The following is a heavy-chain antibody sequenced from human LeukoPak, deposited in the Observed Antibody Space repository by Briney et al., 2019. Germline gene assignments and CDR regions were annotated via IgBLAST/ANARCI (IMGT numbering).Heavy chain of an antibody. V-gene: IGHV3-66*01. D-gene: IGHD1/OR15-1a*01. CDR2: IYSSGST. CDR3: ARSNCNSCYLGVWYYFDY. Sequence: GGSLRLSCAASGGFIVSSNYMSWVRQAPGKGLEWVSVIYSSGSTYYADSVKGRFTISRDNSKNTLYLQMNSLRAEDTAVYYCARSNCNSCYLGVWYYFDYWGQGALVTVSS. J-gene: IGHJ4*02. CDR1: GGFIVSSNY.